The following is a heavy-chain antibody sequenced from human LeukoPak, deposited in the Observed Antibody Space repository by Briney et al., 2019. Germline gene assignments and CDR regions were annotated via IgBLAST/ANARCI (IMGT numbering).Heavy chain of an antibody. V-gene: IGHV3-66*01. CDR1: GFTFSSYS. J-gene: IGHJ3*02. CDR2: IYSGGST. Sequence: GGSLRLSCAASGFTFSSYSMNWVRQAPGKGLEWVSVIYSGGSTYYADSVKGRFTISRDNSKNTLYLQMNSLRAEDTAVYYCAREGRYSYGAEAFDIWGQGTMVTVSS. D-gene: IGHD5-18*01. CDR3: AREGRYSYGAEAFDI.